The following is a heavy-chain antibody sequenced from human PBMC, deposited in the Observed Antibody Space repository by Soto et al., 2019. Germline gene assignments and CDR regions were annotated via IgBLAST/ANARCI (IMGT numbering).Heavy chain of an antibody. CDR1: GASISGFY. Sequence: PSETLSLTCTVSGASISGFYWSWIRKSAGKELEWIGRIYATGTTDYNPSLKSRVMMSVDTSKKQFSLKLRSVTAADTAVYYCVRDGTKTLRDWFDPWGQGISVTVS. J-gene: IGHJ5*02. V-gene: IGHV4-4*07. CDR2: IYATGTT. CDR3: VRDGTKTLRDWFDP. D-gene: IGHD1-1*01.